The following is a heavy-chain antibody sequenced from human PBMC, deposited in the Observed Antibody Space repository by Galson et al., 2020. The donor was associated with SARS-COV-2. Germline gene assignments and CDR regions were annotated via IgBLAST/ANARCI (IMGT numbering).Heavy chain of an antibody. V-gene: IGHV1-24*01. CDR3: ATSPAVTTVGLHPFRTQTANYYYYYGMDV. CDR1: GYTLTELS. D-gene: IGHD4-17*01. J-gene: IGHJ6*02. Sequence: ASVKVSCKVSGYTLTELSMHWVRQAPGKGLEWMGGFDPEDGETIYAQKFQGRVTMTEDTSTDTAYMELSSLRSEDTAVYYCATSPAVTTVGLHPFRTQTANYYYYYGMDVWGQGTTFTVSS. CDR2: FDPEDGET.